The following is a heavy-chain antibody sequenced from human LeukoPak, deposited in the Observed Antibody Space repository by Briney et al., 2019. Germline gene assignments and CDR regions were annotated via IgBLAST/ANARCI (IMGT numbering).Heavy chain of an antibody. V-gene: IGHV3-23*01. CDR3: AKYSSWYCSSTSCYGYFDY. D-gene: IGHD2-2*01. CDR1: GFTFSSYA. CDR2: ISGSGGST. J-gene: IGHJ4*02. Sequence: TGGSLRLSCAASGFTFSSYAMSWVRQAPGKGLEWVSAISGSGGSTYYADSVKGRFTISRDNSKNTLYLQMNSLRAEDTAVYYCAKYSSWYCSSTSCYGYFDYWGQGTLVTVSS.